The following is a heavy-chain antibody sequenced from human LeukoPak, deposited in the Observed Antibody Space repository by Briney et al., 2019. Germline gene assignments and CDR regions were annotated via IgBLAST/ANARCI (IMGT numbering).Heavy chain of an antibody. D-gene: IGHD3-10*01. J-gene: IGHJ4*02. V-gene: IGHV4-39*01. CDR3: AKHYMGSSYNRGLDY. Sequence: PSETLSLTCTASGGSIGSSTYYWGWIRQPPGKGLEWIGSIYYSGYTYYNPSLESRVTISVDTSKNQFSLKLSSVTAADTAIYYCAKHYMGSSYNRGLDYWGQGTLVTVSS. CDR2: IYYSGYT. CDR1: GGSIGSSTYY.